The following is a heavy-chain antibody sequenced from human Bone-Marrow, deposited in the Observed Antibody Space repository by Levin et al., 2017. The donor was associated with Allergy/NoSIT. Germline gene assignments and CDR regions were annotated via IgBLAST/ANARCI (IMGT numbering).Heavy chain of an antibody. J-gene: IGHJ4*02. CDR2: IYHDGTTK. V-gene: IGHV3-33*01. D-gene: IGHD3-22*01. CDR1: GFTFYNYG. Sequence: GGSLRLSCAASGFTFYNYGMFWVRQAPGKGLEWVAVIYHDGTTKSYADPVRGRFAISRDNSKNTLYLQMSSLRDDDTAIYYCARALSSEGRLWGDWGRGTLVTVSS. CDR3: ARALSSEGRLWGD.